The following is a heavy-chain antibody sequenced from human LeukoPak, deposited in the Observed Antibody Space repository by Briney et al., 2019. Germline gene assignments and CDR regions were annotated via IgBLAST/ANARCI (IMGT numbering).Heavy chain of an antibody. CDR1: GFTLSSYS. CDR3: AKEHSDEAFDI. V-gene: IGHV3-21*01. Sequence: GGSLRLSCAASGFTLSSYSMNWVRQAPGKGLEWVSSINRSGSHTFYADSVKGRFTISRDNTRNSLYLQMNSLSAEDTAVYYCAKEHSDEAFDIWGQGTMVTVSS. CDR2: INRSGSHT. J-gene: IGHJ3*02.